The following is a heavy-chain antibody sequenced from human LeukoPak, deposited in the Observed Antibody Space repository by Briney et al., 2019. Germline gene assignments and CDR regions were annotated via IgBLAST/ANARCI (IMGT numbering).Heavy chain of an antibody. Sequence: SETLSLTCTVSGGSISSYYWSWIRQPAGKGLERIGRIYTSGSTNYNPSLKSRVTMSVDTSKNQFSLKLSSVTAADTAVYYCAREPTIFGSYNWFDPWGQGTLVTVSS. V-gene: IGHV4-4*07. J-gene: IGHJ5*02. CDR3: AREPTIFGSYNWFDP. CDR1: GGSISSYY. D-gene: IGHD3-3*01. CDR2: IYTSGST.